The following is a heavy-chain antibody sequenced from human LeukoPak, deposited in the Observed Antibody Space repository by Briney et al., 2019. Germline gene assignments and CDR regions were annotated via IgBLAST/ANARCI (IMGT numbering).Heavy chain of an antibody. D-gene: IGHD5-12*01. V-gene: IGHV4-34*01. Sequence: SETLSLTCAVYGGSFSGYYWSWIRQPPGKGLEWIGEINHSGSTNYNPSLKSRVTISLDRSKNQVSLKLSSVTAADTAVYYCARGGGGYEGFGFDYWGQGTLVTVSS. J-gene: IGHJ4*02. CDR3: ARGGGGYEGFGFDY. CDR2: INHSGST. CDR1: GGSFSGYY.